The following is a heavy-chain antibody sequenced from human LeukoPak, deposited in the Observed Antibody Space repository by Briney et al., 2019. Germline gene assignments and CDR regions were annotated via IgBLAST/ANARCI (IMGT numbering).Heavy chain of an antibody. CDR3: AKGDSYGYVR. Sequence: GGSLRLSCAASEFSFSSSGMHWVRQAPGKGLEWVTFIRNDGSKKYYADSVKGRFTISRDKSKNTLYLQMNSLRAEDTAVYYCAKGDSYGYVRWGQGTLVTVSS. V-gene: IGHV3-30*02. D-gene: IGHD5-18*01. J-gene: IGHJ4*02. CDR1: EFSFSSSG. CDR2: IRNDGSKK.